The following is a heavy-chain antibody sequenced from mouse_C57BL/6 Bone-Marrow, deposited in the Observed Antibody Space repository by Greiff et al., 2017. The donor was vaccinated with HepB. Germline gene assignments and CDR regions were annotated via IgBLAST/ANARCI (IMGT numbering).Heavy chain of an antibody. J-gene: IGHJ1*03. CDR2: FHPYNDDT. D-gene: IGHD1-1*01. V-gene: IGHV1-47*01. Sequence: QVQLQQSGAELVKPGASVKMSCKASGYTFTTYPIEWMKQNHGKSLEWIGNFHPYNDDTKYNEKFKGKVTLTVEKSSSTVYLELSRLTSDDSAVYYCARSNYYGSSPYWYFDVWGTGTTVTVSS. CDR1: GYTFTTYP. CDR3: ARSNYYGSSPYWYFDV.